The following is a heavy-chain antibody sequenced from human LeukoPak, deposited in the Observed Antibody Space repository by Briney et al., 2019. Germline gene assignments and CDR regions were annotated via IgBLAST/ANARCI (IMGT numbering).Heavy chain of an antibody. J-gene: IGHJ6*03. CDR1: GFTFSSYW. CDR3: ARDLYYYDSSGYYPSYYYYYMDV. Sequence: GGSLRLSCAASGFTFSSYWMSWVRQAPGKGLEWVANIKQDGSEKYYVGSVKGRFTISRDNAKNSLYLQMNSLRAEDTAVYYCARDLYYYDSSGYYPSYYYYYMDVWGKGTTVTVSS. CDR2: IKQDGSEK. D-gene: IGHD3-22*01. V-gene: IGHV3-7*01.